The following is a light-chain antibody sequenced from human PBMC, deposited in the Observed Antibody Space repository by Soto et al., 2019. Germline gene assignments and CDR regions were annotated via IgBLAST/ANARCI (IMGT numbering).Light chain of an antibody. CDR3: QQYHIGPSWT. J-gene: IGKJ1*01. V-gene: IGKV3-15*01. CDR2: GAS. CDR1: QSVSRY. Sequence: EIRFTQSPSALSLPPGERATLSCRASQSVSRYLAWYQQKPGQPPRLLIYGASTRATDIPARFSGSGSGTDFTLTISSLQSEDFAVYFCQQYHIGPSWTFGQGTIVDIK.